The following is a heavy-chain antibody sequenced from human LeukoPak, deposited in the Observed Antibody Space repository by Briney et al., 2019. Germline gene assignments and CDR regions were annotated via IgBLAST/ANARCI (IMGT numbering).Heavy chain of an antibody. CDR1: GFTFSSYE. CDR3: ARVAIVAFDI. J-gene: IGHJ3*02. CDR2: ISSSGSTI. D-gene: IGHD2-2*03. V-gene: IGHV3-48*03. Sequence: GGSLRLSWAASGFTFSSYEMNWVRQAPGKGLEWVSYISSSGSTIYYADSVKGRFTISRDNAKNSLYLQMNSLRAEDTAVYYCARVAIVAFDIWGQGTMVTVSS.